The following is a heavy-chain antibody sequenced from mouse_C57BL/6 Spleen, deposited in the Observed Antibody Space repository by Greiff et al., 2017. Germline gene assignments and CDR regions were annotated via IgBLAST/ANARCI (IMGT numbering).Heavy chain of an antibody. CDR2: ISSGGDYI. Sequence: VKVVESGAGLVKPGGSLKLSCAASGFTFSSYAMSWVRQTPEKRLEWVAYISSGGDYIYYADTVKGRFTISRDNARNTLYLQLSRLKSEDTAMYYCTRATAQAPGTYWGQGTLVTVSA. J-gene: IGHJ3*01. CDR1: GFTFSSYA. V-gene: IGHV5-9-1*02. D-gene: IGHD3-2*02. CDR3: TRATAQAPGTY.